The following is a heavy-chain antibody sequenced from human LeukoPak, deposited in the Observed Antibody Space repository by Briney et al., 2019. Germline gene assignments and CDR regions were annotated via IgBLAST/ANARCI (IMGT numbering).Heavy chain of an antibody. J-gene: IGHJ4*02. D-gene: IGHD2-2*02. V-gene: IGHV1-46*01. CDR2: INPSGGST. CDR1: GYTFTGYY. CDR3: ARGIVVVPAAIKFRTLDY. Sequence: GASVKVPCTASGYTFTGYYMHWVRQAPGQGLEWMGIINPSGGSTSYAQKFQGRVTMTRDTSTSTVYMELSSLRSEDTAVYYCARGIVVVPAAIKFRTLDYWGQGTLVTVSS.